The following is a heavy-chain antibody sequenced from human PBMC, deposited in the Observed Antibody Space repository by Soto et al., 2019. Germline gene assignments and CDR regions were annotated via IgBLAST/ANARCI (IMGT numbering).Heavy chain of an antibody. Sequence: ASVKVSCKASGYTFTGYYMHWVRQAPGQGLEWMGWINPNSGGANYAQKFQGRVTITADKSTSTAYMEMSSLRSEDTAVYYCARDLGYCSGGSCYSGDYWGQGTLVTVSS. D-gene: IGHD2-15*01. V-gene: IGHV1-2*02. CDR2: INPNSGGA. CDR3: ARDLGYCSGGSCYSGDY. CDR1: GYTFTGYY. J-gene: IGHJ4*02.